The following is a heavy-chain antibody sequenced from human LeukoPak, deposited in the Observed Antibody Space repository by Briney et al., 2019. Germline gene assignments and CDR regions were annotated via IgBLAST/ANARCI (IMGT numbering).Heavy chain of an antibody. D-gene: IGHD3-10*01. Sequence: SSETLSLTCTVSGGSISTYYWCWIRQPPGKGLEWIGYIYYSGSANYNPSLKSRVTIPVDTSKNQFSLKLSSVTAADTAVYYCARSYGSGNYFDYWGQGTLVTVSS. CDR2: IYYSGSA. J-gene: IGHJ4*02. V-gene: IGHV4-59*01. CDR3: ARSYGSGNYFDY. CDR1: GGSISTYY.